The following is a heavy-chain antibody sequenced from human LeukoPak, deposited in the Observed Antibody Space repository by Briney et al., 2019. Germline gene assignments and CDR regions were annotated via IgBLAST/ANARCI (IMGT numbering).Heavy chain of an antibody. J-gene: IGHJ4*02. Sequence: GGSLRLSCAASGFTSNTYAMSWVRQAPGKGLEWGSGISGSGSKTYYADSVKGRFTISRDKSKNTLYLQMNSLRADDTAVYYCAKELAMIVVVTLGYWGQGTLVTVSS. CDR1: GFTSNTYA. D-gene: IGHD3-22*01. CDR2: ISGSGSKT. CDR3: AKELAMIVVVTLGY. V-gene: IGHV3-23*01.